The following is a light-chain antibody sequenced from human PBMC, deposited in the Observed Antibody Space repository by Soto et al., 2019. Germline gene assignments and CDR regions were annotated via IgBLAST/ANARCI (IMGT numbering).Light chain of an antibody. V-gene: IGKV3-11*01. Sequence: LFTHAPDTLPLCPWARATLSCGASQSVSSYLDWYQQKPGQAPRLLIYDASNRPTGIPARFSGSGSGTDFTLTISSLEPEDLAVYYCQQRSNWSFTFGQGTRLEIK. CDR2: DAS. CDR3: QQRSNWSFT. CDR1: QSVSSY. J-gene: IGKJ5*01.